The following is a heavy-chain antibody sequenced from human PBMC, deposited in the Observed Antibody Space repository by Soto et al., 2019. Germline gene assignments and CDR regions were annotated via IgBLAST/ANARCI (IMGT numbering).Heavy chain of an antibody. CDR2: ITGTGDRT. CDR3: AKVVAGWDLHVDF. Sequence: EVQLLESGGGLVQPGGSLRLSCAASGFTFITYAMKWVRQAPGKGLEWVSVITGTGDRTHYADSVKGRFIISRDNSRNTLYLQMNSLRAEDTAVYYFAKVVAGWDLHVDFWGQGTLVTVSS. J-gene: IGHJ4*02. D-gene: IGHD6-19*01. V-gene: IGHV3-23*01. CDR1: GFTFITYA.